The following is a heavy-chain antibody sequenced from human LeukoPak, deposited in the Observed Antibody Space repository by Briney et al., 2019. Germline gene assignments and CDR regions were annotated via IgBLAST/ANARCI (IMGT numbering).Heavy chain of an antibody. Sequence: AGSLRLSCAASGFTFSSYSMNWVRQAPGKGLEWVSYISSSSSTIYYADSVKGRFTISRNNAKNSLYLQMNSLRDEDTAVDYCARDRKTYDSSGYYYGVPYYYGMDVWGQGTTVTVSS. CDR1: GFTFSSYS. D-gene: IGHD3-22*01. V-gene: IGHV3-48*02. CDR2: ISSSSSTI. J-gene: IGHJ6*02. CDR3: ARDRKTYDSSGYYYGVPYYYGMDV.